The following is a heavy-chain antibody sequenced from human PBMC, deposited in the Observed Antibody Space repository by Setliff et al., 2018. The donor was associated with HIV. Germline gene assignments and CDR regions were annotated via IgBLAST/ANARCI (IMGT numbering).Heavy chain of an antibody. D-gene: IGHD4-4*01. CDR3: ARVGLSAVPFPTVY. CDR2: ISAYDGDT. Sequence: ASVKVSCKASNYTFTNYAITWARQAPGQRPEWMGWISAYDGDTKYAQKFHNRLSMTADTSTTTAYMDLRGLTSDDTGVYYCARVGLSAVPFPTVYWGQGTLVTVSS. V-gene: IGHV1-18*01. J-gene: IGHJ4*02. CDR1: NYTFTNYA.